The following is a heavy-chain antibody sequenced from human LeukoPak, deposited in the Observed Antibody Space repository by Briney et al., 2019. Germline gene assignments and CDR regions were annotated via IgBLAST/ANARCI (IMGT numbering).Heavy chain of an antibody. J-gene: IGHJ3*01. CDR2: IKEDGREK. CDR3: ARDRGTRSFDV. V-gene: IGHV3-7*01. CDR1: GFTFSSSW. D-gene: IGHD1-26*01. Sequence: GGSLRLSCATSGFTFSSSWMSWVRQAPGKGLECVANIKEDGREKYYVDSVKGRFTISRDNAKNSLYLQMSSLRAEDTAVYYCARDRGTRSFDVWGQGTMVTVSS.